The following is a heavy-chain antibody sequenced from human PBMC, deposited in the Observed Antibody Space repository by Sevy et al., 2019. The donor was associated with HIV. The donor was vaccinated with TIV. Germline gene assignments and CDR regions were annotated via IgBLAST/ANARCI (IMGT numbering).Heavy chain of an antibody. V-gene: IGHV1-18*01. CDR3: ARTPKWMALHYFDY. CDR2: ISPYNGNT. CDR1: GYTFTNYG. J-gene: IGHJ4*02. Sequence: ASVKVSCKTSGYTFTNYGITWVRQAPGQGLEWMGWISPYNGNTNYAQKLQGRVTMTTDTSTNTAYMEVRTLKSDDTAVYYCARTPKWMALHYFDYWGLGTLVTVSS. D-gene: IGHD6-19*01.